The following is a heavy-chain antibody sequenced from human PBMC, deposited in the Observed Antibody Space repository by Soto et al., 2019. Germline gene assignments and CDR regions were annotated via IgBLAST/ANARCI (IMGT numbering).Heavy chain of an antibody. D-gene: IGHD3-3*02. CDR1: GGSISSGGYS. V-gene: IGHV4-30-2*01. CDR2: IYHSGSI. Sequence: SETLSLTCTVSGGSISSGGYSWSWIRQPRGKGLEWIGYIYHSGSIYYNPSLKSRVTISVDRSKNQFSLKLSSVTAADTAVYYCARGPPFLPWGQGTLVTVSS. CDR3: ARGPPFLP. J-gene: IGHJ5*02.